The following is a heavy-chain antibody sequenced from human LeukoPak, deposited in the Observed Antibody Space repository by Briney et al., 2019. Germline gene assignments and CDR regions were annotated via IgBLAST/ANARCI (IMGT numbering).Heavy chain of an antibody. J-gene: IGHJ4*02. D-gene: IGHD3-22*01. Sequence: ASVKVSCKASGYTFTGYYMHWVRQAPGQGLEWMGWINPNSGGTNYAQKFQGWVTMTRDTSISTAYMELSRLRSDDTAVYYCARAAPTYYYDSSGRPEFDYWGQGTLVTVSS. CDR2: INPNSGGT. CDR1: GYTFTGYY. V-gene: IGHV1-2*04. CDR3: ARAAPTYYYDSSGRPEFDY.